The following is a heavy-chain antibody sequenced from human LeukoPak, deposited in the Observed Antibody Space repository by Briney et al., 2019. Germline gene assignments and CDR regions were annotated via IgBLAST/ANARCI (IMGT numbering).Heavy chain of an antibody. CDR3: AKDKGIAVAGGVWGFDY. CDR1: GFTFSSYA. D-gene: IGHD6-19*01. J-gene: IGHJ4*02. V-gene: IGHV3-23*01. Sequence: PGGSLRLSCAASGFTFSSYAMSWVRQAPGKGLEWVSAISGSGGSTYYADSVKGRFTISRDNSKNTLYLQMNSLRAEDTAVYYCAKDKGIAVAGGVWGFDYWGQETLVTVSS. CDR2: ISGSGGST.